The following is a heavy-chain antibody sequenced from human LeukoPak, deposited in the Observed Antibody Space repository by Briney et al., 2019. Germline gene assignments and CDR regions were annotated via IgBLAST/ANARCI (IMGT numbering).Heavy chain of an antibody. CDR2: ISGSGGST. Sequence: GGSLRLSCAASGFTFSSYAMSWVRQAPGKGLEWVSAISGSGGSTYYADSVKGRFTISRDNSKNTLCLQMNSLRAEDTAVYYCAKTRACSGGSCYGRLSWFDPWGQGTLVTVSS. CDR1: GFTFSSYA. D-gene: IGHD2-15*01. J-gene: IGHJ5*02. CDR3: AKTRACSGGSCYGRLSWFDP. V-gene: IGHV3-23*01.